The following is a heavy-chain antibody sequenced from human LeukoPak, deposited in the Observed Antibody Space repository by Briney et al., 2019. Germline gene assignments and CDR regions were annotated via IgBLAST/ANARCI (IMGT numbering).Heavy chain of an antibody. CDR3: AKAFYGDYPFDY. J-gene: IGHJ4*02. V-gene: IGHV3-23*01. Sequence: RQAPGXXXEWVSAISGSGGSTYYADSVKGRFTISRDNSKNTLYLQMNSLRAEDTAVYYCAKAFYGDYPFDYWGQGTLVTVSS. CDR2: ISGSGGST. D-gene: IGHD4-17*01.